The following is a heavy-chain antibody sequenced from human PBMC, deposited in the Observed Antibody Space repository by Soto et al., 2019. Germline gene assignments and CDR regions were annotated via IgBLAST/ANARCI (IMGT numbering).Heavy chain of an antibody. Sequence: SETLSLTCTVSGGSISSSSYYWGWIRQPPGKGLEWIGSIYYSGSTYYNPSLKSRVTISVDTSKNQFSLKLSSVTAADTAVYYCASSIAAADTELMNWFDPWGQGTLVTVSS. CDR3: ASSIAAADTELMNWFDP. D-gene: IGHD6-13*01. J-gene: IGHJ5*02. V-gene: IGHV4-39*01. CDR2: IYYSGST. CDR1: GGSISSSSYY.